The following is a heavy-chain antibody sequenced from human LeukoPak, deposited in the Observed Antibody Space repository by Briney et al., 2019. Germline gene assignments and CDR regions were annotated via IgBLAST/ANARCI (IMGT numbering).Heavy chain of an antibody. CDR1: EYTFTSYD. D-gene: IGHD4-11*01. CDR2: MNPNSGNT. CDR3: ARVLVTTDYYYYYMDV. J-gene: IGHJ6*03. V-gene: IGHV1-8*03. Sequence: ASVKVSCKASEYTFTSYDINWVRQATGQGLEWMGRMNPNSGNTGYAQKFQGRVTITRNTSISTAYMELSSLRSEDTAVYYCARVLVTTDYYYYYMDVWGKGTTVTVSS.